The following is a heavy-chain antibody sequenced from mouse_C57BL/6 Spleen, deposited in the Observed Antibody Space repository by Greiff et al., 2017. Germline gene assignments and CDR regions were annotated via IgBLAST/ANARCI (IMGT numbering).Heavy chain of an antibody. CDR2: INPSSGYT. D-gene: IGHD1-1*01. CDR3: ARGTTVVENFDV. CDR1: GYTFTSYT. V-gene: IGHV1-4*01. Sequence: VQLQQSGAELARPGASVKMSCKASGYTFTSYTMHWVKQRPGQGLEWIGYINPSSGYTKYNQKFKDKATLTADKSSSTAYMQLSSLTSEDSAVYYGARGTTVVENFDVWGTGTTVTVSS. J-gene: IGHJ1*03.